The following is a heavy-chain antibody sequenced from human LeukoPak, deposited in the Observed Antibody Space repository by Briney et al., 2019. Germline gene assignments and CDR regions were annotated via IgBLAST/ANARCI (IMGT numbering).Heavy chain of an antibody. CDR1: EFTFSSYA. V-gene: IGHV3-23*01. D-gene: IGHD2-2*01. CDR3: AKDRRACSSSSCYYRFDY. J-gene: IGHJ4*02. Sequence: GGXLRLSCAASEFTFSSYAMSWVRQAPGKGLEWVSAISDGGGSTYYADSVKGRFTISRDNSKNTVYLQMNSLRAEDTAVYYCAKDRRACSSSSCYYRFDYWGQGTLVTVSS. CDR2: ISDGGGST.